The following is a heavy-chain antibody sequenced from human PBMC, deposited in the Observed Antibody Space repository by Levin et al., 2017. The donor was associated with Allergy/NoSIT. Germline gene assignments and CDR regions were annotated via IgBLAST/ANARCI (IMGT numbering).Heavy chain of an antibody. CDR2: INHSGST. V-gene: IGHV4-34*01. CDR3: ASRYCSGGSCYPKNRYYYMDG. Sequence: LRLSCAVYGGSFSGYYWSWIRQPPGKGLEWIGEINHSGSTNYNPSLKSRVTISVDTSKNQFSLKLSSVTAADTAVYYCASRYCSGGSCYPKNRYYYMDGWGKGTTVTVSS. D-gene: IGHD2-15*01. J-gene: IGHJ6*03. CDR1: GGSFSGYY.